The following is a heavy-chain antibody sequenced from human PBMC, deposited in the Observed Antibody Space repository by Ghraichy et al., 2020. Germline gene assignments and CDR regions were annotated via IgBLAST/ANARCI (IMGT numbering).Heavy chain of an antibody. CDR2: ISSSSTYI. D-gene: IGHD2-2*01. Sequence: GGSLKLSCATSGFTFSTYSMNWVRQAPGKGLEWVSSISSSSTYIYYADSVKGRFTISRDNAKNSLYLQMNSLRAEDTAVYYCARDTSLRQTSWYWAFDLWGRGTLVTVSS. V-gene: IGHV3-21*01. CDR1: GFTFSTYS. J-gene: IGHJ2*01. CDR3: ARDTSLRQTSWYWAFDL.